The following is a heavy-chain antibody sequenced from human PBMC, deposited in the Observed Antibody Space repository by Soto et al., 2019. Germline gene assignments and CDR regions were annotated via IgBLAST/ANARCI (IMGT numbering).Heavy chain of an antibody. CDR2: IYPSDSDT. CDR1: GYSFSNHW. V-gene: IGHV5-51*01. CDR3: ARNSGSYWHYFDF. Sequence: EVQLVQSGAEVKKPGESLKISCKGSGYSFSNHWIAWVRQMPGKGLEWMGVIYPSDSDTTYSPSFQGQVTISADKSISTAYLQWSSLKASDTAMYYCARNSGSYWHYFDFWGRGTLVTVSS. J-gene: IGHJ4*02. D-gene: IGHD1-26*01.